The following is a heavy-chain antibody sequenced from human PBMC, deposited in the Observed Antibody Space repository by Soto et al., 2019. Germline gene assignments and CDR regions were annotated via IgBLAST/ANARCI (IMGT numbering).Heavy chain of an antibody. CDR2: INPSVGST. V-gene: IGHV1-46*01. D-gene: IGHD3-10*01. Sequence: QVQLVQSGAEVKKPGASVKFSYKASGYTFTNYYMHWVRQAPGQGLEWMVMINPSVGSTTYAQNCQGIVTMTTDTSTSTVYMELSSLRSEDTAVYYCARPFRGVTALALDYWGQGTLVTVSS. CDR1: GYTFTNYY. J-gene: IGHJ4*02. CDR3: ARPFRGVTALALDY.